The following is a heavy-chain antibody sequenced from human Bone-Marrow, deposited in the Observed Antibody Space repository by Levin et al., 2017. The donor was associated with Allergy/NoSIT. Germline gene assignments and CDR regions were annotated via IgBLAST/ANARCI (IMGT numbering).Heavy chain of an antibody. CDR1: GFTFSSYW. Sequence: GGSLRLSCAASGFTFSSYWMHWVRQAPGKGLVWVSRINSDGSSTSYADSVKGRFTISRDNAKNTLYLQMNSLRAEDTAVYYCATRGLYSGYDYGARDYYYYYMDVWGKGTTVTVSS. CDR3: ATRGLYSGYDYGARDYYYYYMDV. J-gene: IGHJ6*03. CDR2: INSDGSST. V-gene: IGHV3-74*01. D-gene: IGHD5-12*01.